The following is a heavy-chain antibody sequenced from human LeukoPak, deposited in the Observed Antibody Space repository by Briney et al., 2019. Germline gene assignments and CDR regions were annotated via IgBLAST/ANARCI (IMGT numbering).Heavy chain of an antibody. CDR3: ARVEPQYYYDSSGYYKT. V-gene: IGHV3-21*01. D-gene: IGHD3-22*01. J-gene: IGHJ5*02. CDR2: ISSSSSYI. CDR1: GFTFSSYS. Sequence: GGSLRLSCAASGFTFSSYSMNWVRQAPGKGLEWVSSISSSSSYIYYADSVKGRFTISRDNAKNSLYLQMNSLGAEDTAVYYCARVEPQYYYDSSGYYKTWGQGTLVTVSS.